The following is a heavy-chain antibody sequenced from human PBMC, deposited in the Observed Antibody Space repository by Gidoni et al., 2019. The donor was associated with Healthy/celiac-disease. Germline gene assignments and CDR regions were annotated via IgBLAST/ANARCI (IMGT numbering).Heavy chain of an antibody. J-gene: IGHJ6*02. CDR2: IYHSGST. D-gene: IGHD2-2*01. CDR3: ARDRVVVVPAAMSGYYYYGMDV. CDR1: GGSIRRSNW. V-gene: IGHV4-4*02. Sequence: QVQLQESGPGLVKPSGTLSLTCAVSGGSIRRSNWWSWGRQPPGKGLEWIGEIYHSGSTNYNPSLKSRVTISVDKSKNQFSLKLSSVTAADTAVYYCARDRVVVVPAAMSGYYYYGMDVWGQGTTVTVSS.